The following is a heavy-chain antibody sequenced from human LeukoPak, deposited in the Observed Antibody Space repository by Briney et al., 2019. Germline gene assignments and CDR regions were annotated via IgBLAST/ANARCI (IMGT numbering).Heavy chain of an antibody. V-gene: IGHV1-69*04. CDR1: GGTFSSYA. CDR2: IIPIFGIA. D-gene: IGHD3-10*01. CDR3: ANRGLGGMVRDLYYYYGMDV. J-gene: IGHJ6*02. Sequence: SVKVSCKASGGTFSSYAISWVRQAPGQGLEWMGRIIPIFGIANYAQKFQGRVTITADKSTSTAYMELSSLRSEDTAVYYCANRGLGGMVRDLYYYYGMDVWGRGTTVTVSS.